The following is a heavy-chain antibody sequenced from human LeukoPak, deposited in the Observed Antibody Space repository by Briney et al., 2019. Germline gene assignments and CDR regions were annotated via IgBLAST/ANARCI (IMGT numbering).Heavy chain of an antibody. CDR2: INHSGST. CDR3: ARLGKGGYYGSGSYYKVGYFDY. D-gene: IGHD3-10*01. Sequence: SETLSLTCAVYGGSFSGYYWSWIRQPPGKGLEWIGEINHSGSTNYNPSLKSRVTISVDTSKNQFSLKLSSVTAADTAVYYCARLGKGGYYGSGSYYKVGYFDYWGQGTLVTVSS. CDR1: GGSFSGYY. V-gene: IGHV4-34*01. J-gene: IGHJ4*02.